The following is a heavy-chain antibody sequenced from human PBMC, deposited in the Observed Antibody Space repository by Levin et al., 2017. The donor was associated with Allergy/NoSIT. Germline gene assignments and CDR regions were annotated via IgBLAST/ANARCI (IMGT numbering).Heavy chain of an antibody. CDR3: AFYGSGSYLVY. V-gene: IGHV1-69*04. CDR2: IIPILGIA. CDR1: GGTFSSYA. Sequence: SVKVSCKASGGTFSSYAISWVRQAPGQGLEWMGRIIPILGIANYAQKFQGRVTITADKSTSTAYMELSSLRSEDTAVYYCAFYGSGSYLVYWGQGTLVTVSS. D-gene: IGHD3-10*01. J-gene: IGHJ4*02.